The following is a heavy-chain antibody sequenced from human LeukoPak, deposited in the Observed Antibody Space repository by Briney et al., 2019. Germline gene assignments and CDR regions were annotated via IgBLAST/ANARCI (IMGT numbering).Heavy chain of an antibody. J-gene: IGHJ4*02. D-gene: IGHD1-1*01. Sequence: ASVKVSCKASGYTFTGYYMHWVRQAPGQGLEWMGWINPNSGGTNYAQKFQGRVTMTRDTSISTACMELSRLRSDDTAVYYCARDSAQLGRYFDYWGQGTLVTVSS. V-gene: IGHV1-2*02. CDR3: ARDSAQLGRYFDY. CDR1: GYTFTGYY. CDR2: INPNSGGT.